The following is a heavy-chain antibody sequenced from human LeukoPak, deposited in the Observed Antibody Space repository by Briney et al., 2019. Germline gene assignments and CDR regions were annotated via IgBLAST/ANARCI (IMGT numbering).Heavy chain of an antibody. V-gene: IGHV3-23*01. J-gene: IGHJ6*02. CDR1: GFTFSSYA. D-gene: IGHD6-19*01. CDR3: AREKQWLDPPAGYYYGMDV. CDR2: ISGSGGST. Sequence: GGSLRLSCAASGFTFSSYAMSWVRQAPGKGLEWVSAISGSGGSTYYADSVKGRFTISRDNSKNTLYLQMNSLRAEDTAVYYCAREKQWLDPPAGYYYGMDVWGQGTTVTVSS.